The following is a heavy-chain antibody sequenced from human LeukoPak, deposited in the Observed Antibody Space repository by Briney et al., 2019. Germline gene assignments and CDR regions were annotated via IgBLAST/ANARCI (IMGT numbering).Heavy chain of an antibody. Sequence: GGSLRLSCAASGFTFSSYWMSWVRQAPGKGLEWVANIKQDGSEEYYVDSVKGRFTISRDNAKNSLYLQMNSLRAEDTAVYYCARDCGGDCYRTDALDIWGQGTMVTVSS. D-gene: IGHD2-21*02. CDR1: GFTFSSYW. CDR2: IKQDGSEE. V-gene: IGHV3-7*03. CDR3: ARDCGGDCYRTDALDI. J-gene: IGHJ3*02.